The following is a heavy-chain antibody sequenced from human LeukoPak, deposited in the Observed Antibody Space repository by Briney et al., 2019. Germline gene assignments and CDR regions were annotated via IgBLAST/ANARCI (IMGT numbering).Heavy chain of an antibody. CDR3: ARRPGMVRDANWFDS. V-gene: IGHV4-59*08. D-gene: IGHD3-10*01. J-gene: IGHJ5*01. CDR1: GGSISRYY. CDR2: IYYSGSTGST. Sequence: SSETLSLTCNVSGGSISRYYWSWIRQPPGKGLEWIGYIYYSGSTGSTNYNPSLKSRVTISVDTSKSQFSLILSSVTASDTAVYYCARRPGMVRDANWFDSWGQGILVTVSS.